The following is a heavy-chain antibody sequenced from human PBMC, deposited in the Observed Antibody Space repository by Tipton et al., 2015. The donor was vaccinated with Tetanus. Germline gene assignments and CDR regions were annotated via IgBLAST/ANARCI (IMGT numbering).Heavy chain of an antibody. CDR1: GFTFSNAW. D-gene: IGHD1-26*01. Sequence: SLRLSCAASGFTSGFTFSNAWMSWVRQAPGKGLEWVGRIKSKTDGGTIDYAAPVKDRFSISRDDSKNTLFLQMNSLKTEDTAVYYCTTSGIVGSGSRVDYWGRGTLVTVSS. CDR2: IKSKTDGGTI. J-gene: IGHJ4*02. V-gene: IGHV3-15*01. CDR3: TTSGIVGSGSRVDY.